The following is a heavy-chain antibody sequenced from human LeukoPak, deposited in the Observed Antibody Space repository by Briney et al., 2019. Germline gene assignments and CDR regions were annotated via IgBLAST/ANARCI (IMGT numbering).Heavy chain of an antibody. CDR3: AKGLHYYDSSGYGSIY. CDR2: ISYDGSNK. V-gene: IGHV3-30*18. D-gene: IGHD3-22*01. Sequence: PGGSLRLSCAASGFTFSSYGMHWVRQAPGKGLEWVAVISYDGSNKYYADSVKGRFTISRDNSKNTLYLQMNSLRAEDTAVYYCAKGLHYYDSSGYGSIYWGQGTLVTVSS. CDR1: GFTFSSYG. J-gene: IGHJ4*02.